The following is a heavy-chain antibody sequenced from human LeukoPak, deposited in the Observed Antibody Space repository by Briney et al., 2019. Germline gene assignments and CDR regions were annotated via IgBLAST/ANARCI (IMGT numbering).Heavy chain of an antibody. Sequence: SETLSLTCTVSGYSISSGYYWGWIRQPPGKGLEWIGSIYRSGSTYYNPSLKSRVTISVDTSKNQFSLKLSSVTAADTAVYYCATDTKEGLPINDAFDIWGQGTMVTVSS. CDR2: IYRSGST. D-gene: IGHD5-12*01. CDR1: GYSISSGYY. J-gene: IGHJ3*02. CDR3: ATDTKEGLPINDAFDI. V-gene: IGHV4-38-2*02.